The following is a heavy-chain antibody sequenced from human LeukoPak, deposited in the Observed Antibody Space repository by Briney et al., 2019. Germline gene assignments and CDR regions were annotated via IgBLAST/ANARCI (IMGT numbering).Heavy chain of an antibody. V-gene: IGHV3-64*01. CDR2: ISSNGGST. CDR3: ARDCEMAVAGYYYYYGMDV. D-gene: IGHD6-19*01. J-gene: IGHJ6*02. CDR1: GFTFSSYA. Sequence: GGSLRLSCTASGFTFSSYAMHWVRLAPGKGLEYVSAISSNGGSTYYANSVKGRFTISRGNSKNTLYLQMGSLRAEDMAVYYCARDCEMAVAGYYYYYGMDVWGQGTTVTVSS.